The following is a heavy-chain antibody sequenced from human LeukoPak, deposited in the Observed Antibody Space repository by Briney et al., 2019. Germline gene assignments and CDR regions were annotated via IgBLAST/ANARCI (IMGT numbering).Heavy chain of an antibody. CDR3: ARSRKSENWFDP. Sequence: GSLRLSCAASGFTFSSYSMNWVRQAPGKGLEWVSSISSSSSYIYYADSVKGRFTISRDNAKNSLYLQMNSLRAEDTAVYYCARSRKSENWFDPWGQGTLVTVSS. CDR2: ISSSSSYI. V-gene: IGHV3-21*01. D-gene: IGHD1-14*01. J-gene: IGHJ5*02. CDR1: GFTFSSYS.